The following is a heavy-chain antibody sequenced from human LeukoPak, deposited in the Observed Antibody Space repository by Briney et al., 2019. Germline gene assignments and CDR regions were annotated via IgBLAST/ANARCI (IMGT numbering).Heavy chain of an antibody. CDR1: GFTFGSFE. V-gene: IGHV3-48*03. D-gene: IGHD5-12*01. CDR3: ARIYSGYDYYYYYYMDV. J-gene: IGHJ6*03. CDR2: ITSSGSDT. Sequence: LPGGSLRLSCAASGFTFGSFEMNWVRQAPGRGLEWVSFITSSGSDTYADSVRGRFATSRDNAKDSLYLQMNSLRAEDTAVYYCARIYSGYDYYYYYYMDVWGKGTTVTVSS.